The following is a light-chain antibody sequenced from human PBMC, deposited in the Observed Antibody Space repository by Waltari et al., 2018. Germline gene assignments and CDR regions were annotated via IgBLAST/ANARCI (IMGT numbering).Light chain of an antibody. Sequence: EIVLTQSPATLSLSPGARATLSCRASQSVSSYLAWYQQKLVQGPRLLIYDASNRATGIPARFSGSGSGTDFTLTISSLEPEDFAVYYCQQRSNWITFGQGTRLEIK. CDR1: QSVSSY. J-gene: IGKJ5*01. CDR3: QQRSNWIT. V-gene: IGKV3-11*01. CDR2: DAS.